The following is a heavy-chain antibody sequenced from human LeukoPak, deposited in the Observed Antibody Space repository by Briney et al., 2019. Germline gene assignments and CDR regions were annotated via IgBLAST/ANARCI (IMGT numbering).Heavy chain of an antibody. Sequence: GGSLRLSRAASGFTFSSYAMSWVRQAPGKGLEWVSAISGSGGSTYYADSVKGRFTISRDNSKNTLYLQMNSLRAEDTAVYYCAKGYDSSGYLFDYWGQGTLVTVSS. CDR3: AKGYDSSGYLFDY. J-gene: IGHJ4*02. CDR2: ISGSGGST. CDR1: GFTFSSYA. D-gene: IGHD3-22*01. V-gene: IGHV3-23*01.